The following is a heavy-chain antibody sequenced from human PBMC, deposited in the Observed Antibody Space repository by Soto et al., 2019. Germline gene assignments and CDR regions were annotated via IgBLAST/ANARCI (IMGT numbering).Heavy chain of an antibody. V-gene: IGHV4-4*02. J-gene: IGHJ4*02. D-gene: IGHD2-21*01. Sequence: QVQLQESGPGLVKPSGTLSLTCAVSGGSISSSNWWNWVRQPPGKGLEWIGEVHYTGSASYNPSLKGRATISVDRSKNQFSLELTSVTAADTAVYYCARDVFPRPLRLHYFDYWGQGTLVTVSS. CDR3: ARDVFPRPLRLHYFDY. CDR1: GGSISSSNW. CDR2: VHYTGSA.